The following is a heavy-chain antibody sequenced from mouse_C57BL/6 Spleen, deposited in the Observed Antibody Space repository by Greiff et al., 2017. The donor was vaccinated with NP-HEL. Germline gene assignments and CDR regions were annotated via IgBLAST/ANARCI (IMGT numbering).Heavy chain of an antibody. V-gene: IGHV1-80*01. CDR2: IYPGDGDT. Sequence: VHLVESGAELVKPGASVKISCKASGYAFSSYWMNWVKQRPGKGLEWIGQIYPGDGDTNYNGKFKGKATLTADKSSSTAYMQLSSLTSEDSAVYFCARDAELLYYFDYWGQGTTLTVSS. CDR3: ARDAELLYYFDY. CDR1: GYAFSSYW. J-gene: IGHJ2*01. D-gene: IGHD1-1*01.